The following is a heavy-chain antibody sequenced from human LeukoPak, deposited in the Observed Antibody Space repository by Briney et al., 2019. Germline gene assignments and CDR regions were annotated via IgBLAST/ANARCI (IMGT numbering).Heavy chain of an antibody. V-gene: IGHV3-11*04. J-gene: IGHJ4*02. D-gene: IGHD6-13*01. Sequence: GGSLRLSCAASGFTFSDYYMSWIRQAPGKRLEWVSCISSSGSTIYYADSVKGRFTISRDNAKNSLYLHMNSLRAEDTAVYYCARAYSSSRPLFDYWGQGTLVTVSS. CDR3: ARAYSSSRPLFDY. CDR1: GFTFSDYY. CDR2: ISSSGSTI.